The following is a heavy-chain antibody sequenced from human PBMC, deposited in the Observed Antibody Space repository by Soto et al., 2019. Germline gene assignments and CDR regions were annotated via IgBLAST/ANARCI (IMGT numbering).Heavy chain of an antibody. V-gene: IGHV3-30-3*01. Sequence: GGSLRLSCAASGFTFSSYAMHWVRQAPGKGLEWVAVISYDGSNKYYADSVKGRFTISRENSKNTLYLQMNSLRAEDTAVYYCARVDSGYYDSSGYYWGPFDYWGQGTLVTVSS. CDR1: GFTFSSYA. J-gene: IGHJ4*02. CDR2: ISYDGSNK. CDR3: ARVDSGYYDSSGYYWGPFDY. D-gene: IGHD3-22*01.